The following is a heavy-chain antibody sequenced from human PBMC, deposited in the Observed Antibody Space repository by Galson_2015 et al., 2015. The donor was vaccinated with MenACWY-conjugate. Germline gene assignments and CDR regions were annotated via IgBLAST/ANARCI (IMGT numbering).Heavy chain of an antibody. Sequence: SLRLPVQSPDLPSGTYGCHWAGRVAGKGRRWFSRFILVGGGGTYAAFPGGGFPISRATARKRLYLQMNSLEVEDTAVYFCVRGTVDYPGSDYWGQGTRVTVSS. CDR2: FILVGGGG. V-gene: IGHV3-74*01. J-gene: IGHJ4*02. CDR1: DLPSGTYG. D-gene: IGHD3/OR15-3a*01. CDR3: VRGTVDYPGSDY.